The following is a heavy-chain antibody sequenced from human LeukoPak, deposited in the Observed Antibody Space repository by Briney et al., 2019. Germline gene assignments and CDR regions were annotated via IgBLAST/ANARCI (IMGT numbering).Heavy chain of an antibody. CDR3: AKVRSSGYRAVLDY. V-gene: IGHV3-9*01. CDR1: GFTFDDYA. D-gene: IGHD3-22*01. CDR2: ISWNSGSI. J-gene: IGHJ4*02. Sequence: PGRSLRLSCAASGFTFDDYAMHWVRQAPGKGLEWVSGISWNSGSIGYADSVKGRFTISRDNAKNSLYLQMNSLRAEDTALYYCAKVRSSGYRAVLDYWGQGTLVTVSS.